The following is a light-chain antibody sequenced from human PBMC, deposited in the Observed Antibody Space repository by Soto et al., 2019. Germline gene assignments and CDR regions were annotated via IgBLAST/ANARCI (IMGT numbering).Light chain of an antibody. J-gene: IGLJ1*01. CDR1: SCDVGGYNY. Sequence: QSALTQPRSVSGSPGQSVTISCTGTSCDVGGYNYVSWYQQHPGKAPKLMIYDVSNRPSGVPDRFSGSKSGNTASLTISGLQAEDEADYYCCSYAGSYTYVFGTGTKLTVL. CDR3: CSYAGSYTYV. CDR2: DVS. V-gene: IGLV2-11*01.